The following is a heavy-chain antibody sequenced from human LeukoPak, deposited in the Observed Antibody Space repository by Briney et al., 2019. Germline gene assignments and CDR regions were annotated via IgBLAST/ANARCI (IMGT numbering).Heavy chain of an antibody. V-gene: IGHV3-48*01. CDR1: GFTFSSYS. CDR3: ARDYDFWSGYPHYFDY. D-gene: IGHD3-3*01. Sequence: GGPLRLSCAASGFTFSSYSMNWVRQAPGKGLEWVSYISSSSSTIYYADSVKGRFTISRDNAKNSLYLQMNSLRAEDTAVYYCARDYDFWSGYPHYFDYWGQGTLVTVSS. CDR2: ISSSSSTI. J-gene: IGHJ4*02.